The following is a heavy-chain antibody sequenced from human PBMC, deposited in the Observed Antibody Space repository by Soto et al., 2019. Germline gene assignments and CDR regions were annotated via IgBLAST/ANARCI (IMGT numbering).Heavy chain of an antibody. CDR3: ARDGSSSSWYRAVGSWFDP. CDR2: INPNSGGT. J-gene: IGHJ5*02. D-gene: IGHD6-13*01. CDR1: GYTFTGYY. Sequence: ASVKVSCKASGYTFTGYYMHWVRQAPGQGLEWMGWINPNSGGTNYAQKFQGRVTMTRDTSISTAYMELSRLRSDDTAVYYCARDGSSSSWYRAVGSWFDPWGQGTLVTVSS. V-gene: IGHV1-2*02.